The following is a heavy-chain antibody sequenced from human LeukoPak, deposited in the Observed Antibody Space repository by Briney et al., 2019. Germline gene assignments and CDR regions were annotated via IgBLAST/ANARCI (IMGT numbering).Heavy chain of an antibody. J-gene: IGHJ6*02. CDR3: ARNEVVVVSYGMDV. D-gene: IGHD3-22*01. CDR1: GGTFSSYA. Sequence: AASVKVSCKASGGTFSSYAISWVRQAPGQGLEWMGRIIPILGIANYAQKFQGRVTITADKSTSTAYMELSSLRSEDTAVYYCARNEVVVVSYGMDVWGQGTTVTVSS. CDR2: IIPILGIA. V-gene: IGHV1-69*04.